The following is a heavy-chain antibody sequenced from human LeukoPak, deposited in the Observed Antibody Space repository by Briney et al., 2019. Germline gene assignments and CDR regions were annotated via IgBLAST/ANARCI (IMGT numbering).Heavy chain of an antibody. V-gene: IGHV1-18*01. CDR1: GYTFTSYG. J-gene: IGHJ3*02. CDR2: ISAYNGNT. CDR3: ARTTGYSSSWHRGAFDI. Sequence: ASVKVSCKASGYTFTSYGISWVRQAPGQGLEWMGWISAYNGNTNYAQKFQGRVTITADKSTSTAYMELSSLRSEDTAVYYCARTTGYSSSWHRGAFDIWGQGTMVTVSS. D-gene: IGHD6-13*01.